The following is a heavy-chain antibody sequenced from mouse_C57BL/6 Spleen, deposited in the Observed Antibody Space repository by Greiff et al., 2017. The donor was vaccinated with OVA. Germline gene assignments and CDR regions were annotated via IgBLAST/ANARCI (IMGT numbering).Heavy chain of an antibody. CDR3: ARGAQAGAMDY. J-gene: IGHJ4*01. Sequence: VQLQHPGAELVKPGASVKLSCKASGYTFTSYWMQWVKQRPGQGLEWIGEIDPSDSYTNYNQKFKGKATLTVDTSSSTAYLQLSSLTSEAAAVYYCARGAQAGAMDYWGQGTSVTVSS. CDR2: IDPSDSYT. D-gene: IGHD3-2*02. CDR1: GYTFTSYW. V-gene: IGHV1-50*01.